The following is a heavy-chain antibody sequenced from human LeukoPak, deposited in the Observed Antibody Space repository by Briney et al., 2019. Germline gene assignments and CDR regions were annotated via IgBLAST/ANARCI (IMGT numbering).Heavy chain of an antibody. CDR3: ARQVGATGHFDL. J-gene: IGHJ4*02. V-gene: IGHV5-51*01. CDR2: IYPGDSST. D-gene: IGHD1-26*01. Sequence: GESLKISCKDSGHTFTHCWIAWVRQMPGKGLEWMGMIYPGDSSTRYSPSFEGQVTISADTSISTAYLQWSSLQAADTAMYYCARQVGATGHFDLWGQGTLVTVSS. CDR1: GHTFTHCW.